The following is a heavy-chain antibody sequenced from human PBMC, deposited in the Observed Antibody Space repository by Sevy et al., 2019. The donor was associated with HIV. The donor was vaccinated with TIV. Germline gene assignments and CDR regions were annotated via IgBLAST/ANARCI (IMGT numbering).Heavy chain of an antibody. CDR1: GFSFSSYE. J-gene: IGHJ6*02. D-gene: IGHD3-22*01. Sequence: GESLKISCAASGFSFSSYEMNWVRQAPGKGLEWFSYISSSGTTIYYADSVKGRFTVSRDNAKNSLYLQMNGLRGEDTSVYYCARDLPGDSRMDVWGQGTTVTVSS. CDR2: ISSSGTTI. CDR3: ARDLPGDSRMDV. V-gene: IGHV3-48*03.